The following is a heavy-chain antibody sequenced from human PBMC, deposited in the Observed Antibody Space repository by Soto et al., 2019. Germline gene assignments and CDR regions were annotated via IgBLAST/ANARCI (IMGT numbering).Heavy chain of an antibody. D-gene: IGHD2-2*01. V-gene: IGHV3-7*01. CDR3: ARRVVVPRRGSYYYYYMDV. CDR1: GFTFSSYW. Sequence: GGSLRLSCAASGFTFSSYWMSWVRQAPGKGLEWVANIKQDGSEKYYVDSVKGRLTISRDNAKNSLYLQMNSLRAEDTAVYYCARRVVVPRRGSYYYYYMDVWGKGTTVTVSS. CDR2: IKQDGSEK. J-gene: IGHJ6*03.